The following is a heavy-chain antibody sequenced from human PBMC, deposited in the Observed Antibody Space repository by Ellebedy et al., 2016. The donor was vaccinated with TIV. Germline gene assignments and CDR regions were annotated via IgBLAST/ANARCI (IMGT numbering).Heavy chain of an antibody. CDR2: ISGSGYNK. CDR1: GFTFSGEE. V-gene: IGHV3-48*03. Sequence: PGGSLRLSCVDSGFTFSGEEMNWVRQAPGKGLEWISYISGSGYNKYYADSVKGRFTISRDDAQNSLYLQMNRLRVEDTAVYYCAREAYPSGQGFDRWGQGTLVTV. J-gene: IGHJ5*02. CDR3: AREAYPSGQGFDR. D-gene: IGHD3-10*01.